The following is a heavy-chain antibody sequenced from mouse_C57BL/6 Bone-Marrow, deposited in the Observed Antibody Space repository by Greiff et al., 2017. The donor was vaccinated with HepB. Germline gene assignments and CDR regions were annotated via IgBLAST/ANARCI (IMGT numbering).Heavy chain of an antibody. CDR1: EYEFPSHD. Sequence: EVHLVESGGGLVQPGESLKLSCESNEYEFPSHDMSWVRKTPEKRLELVAAINSDGGSTYDPDTMERRFIISRDNTKKTLYLQMSSLRSEDTALYYCARKGTYSSGYCDAMDYWGQGTSVTVSS. CDR2: INSDGGST. D-gene: IGHD3-2*02. CDR3: ARKGTYSSGYCDAMDY. J-gene: IGHJ4*01. V-gene: IGHV5-2*01.